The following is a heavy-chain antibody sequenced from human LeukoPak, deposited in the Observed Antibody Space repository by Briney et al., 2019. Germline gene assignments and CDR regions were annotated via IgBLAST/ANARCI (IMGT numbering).Heavy chain of an antibody. D-gene: IGHD5-18*01. V-gene: IGHV4-34*01. Sequence: SETLSLTCAVYGGSFSGYYWSWIRQPPGKGLEWIGEINHSGSTNYNPSLKSRVTISVDTSKNQFSLKLSSVTAADTAVYHCASSRGYSYGHPVAFDIWGQGTMVTVSS. J-gene: IGHJ3*02. CDR3: ASSRGYSYGHPVAFDI. CDR2: INHSGST. CDR1: GGSFSGYY.